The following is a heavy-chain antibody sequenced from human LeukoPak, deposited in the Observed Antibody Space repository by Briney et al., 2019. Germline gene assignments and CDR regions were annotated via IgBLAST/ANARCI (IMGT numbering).Heavy chain of an antibody. CDR3: ARRGMTTVVQPFDY. Sequence: TGGSLRLSCAASGSTFSTYTMNWVRQAPGKGLEWVSSISTGSSYIYYADSVRGRFTISRDNAKNSLYLQMNNLRAADTAVYYCARRGMTTVVQPFDYWGQGTLVTVSS. CDR2: ISTGSSYI. D-gene: IGHD4-23*01. J-gene: IGHJ4*02. V-gene: IGHV3-21*01. CDR1: GSTFSTYT.